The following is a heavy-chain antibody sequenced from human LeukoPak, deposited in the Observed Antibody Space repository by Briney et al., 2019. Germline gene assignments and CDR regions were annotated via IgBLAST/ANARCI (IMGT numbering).Heavy chain of an antibody. Sequence: PGGSLRLSCAASGFTFSSYAMPWVRQAPGKGLEWVAVISYDGSNKYYADSVKGRFTISRDNSKNTLYLQMNSLRAEDTAVYYCASDTIAALSLGAFDIWGQGTMVTVSS. CDR2: ISYDGSNK. CDR1: GFTFSSYA. D-gene: IGHD6-13*01. J-gene: IGHJ3*02. CDR3: ASDTIAALSLGAFDI. V-gene: IGHV3-30-3*01.